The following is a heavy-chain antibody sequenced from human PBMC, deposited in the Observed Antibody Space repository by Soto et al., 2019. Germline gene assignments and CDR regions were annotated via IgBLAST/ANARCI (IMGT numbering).Heavy chain of an antibody. J-gene: IGHJ4*02. CDR3: ARESEDLTSNFDY. Sequence: WVSLRLSCAASGFTFTRYSMNWVRQAPGKGLEWVSSISSTTNYIYYGDSMKGRFTISRDNAKNYLYLEMNSLRAEDTAVYYCARESEDLTSNFDYRGQGTLVTVSS. V-gene: IGHV3-21*06. CDR2: ISSTTNYI. CDR1: GFTFTRYS.